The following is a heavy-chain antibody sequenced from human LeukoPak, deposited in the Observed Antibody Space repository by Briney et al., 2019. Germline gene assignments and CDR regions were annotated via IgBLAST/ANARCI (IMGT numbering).Heavy chain of an antibody. CDR1: GYSFAKYW. CDR3: ARLNDILTGPFDY. V-gene: IGHV5-51*01. Sequence: GESLKISCKGSGYSFAKYWIGWVRQMPGKGLEWMGNIDPSDSETRHSPSFQGQVTISVDKPISTAYLQWNSLKASDTAMYYCARLNDILTGPFDYWGQGTLVTVSS. CDR2: IDPSDSET. J-gene: IGHJ4*02. D-gene: IGHD3-9*01.